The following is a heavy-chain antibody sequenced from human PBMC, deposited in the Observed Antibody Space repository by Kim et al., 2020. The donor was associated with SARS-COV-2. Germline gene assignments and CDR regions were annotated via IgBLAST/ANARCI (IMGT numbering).Heavy chain of an antibody. Sequence: GGSLRLSCAASGFTFSDYYMSWIRQAPGKGLEWVSYISSSSSYTNYADSVKGRFTISRDNAKNSLYLQMNSLRAEDTAVYYCARGTFDWSLRGAASFDYWGQGTLVTVSS. CDR2: ISSSSSYT. CDR3: ARGTFDWSLRGAASFDY. J-gene: IGHJ4*02. D-gene: IGHD3-9*01. CDR1: GFTFSDYY. V-gene: IGHV3-11*06.